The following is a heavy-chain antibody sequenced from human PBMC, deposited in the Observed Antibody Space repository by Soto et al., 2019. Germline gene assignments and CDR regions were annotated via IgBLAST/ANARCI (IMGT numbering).Heavy chain of an antibody. Sequence: SETLSLTCTVSGGSISSYYWSWIRQPPGKGLEWIGYIYYSGSTNYNPSLKSRVTISVDTSKNQFSLKLSSVTAADTAVYYCAREERGRWLQSFNYWGQGTLVTVSS. CDR3: AREERGRWLQSFNY. CDR1: GGSISSYY. V-gene: IGHV4-59*01. CDR2: IYYSGST. D-gene: IGHD3-16*01. J-gene: IGHJ4*02.